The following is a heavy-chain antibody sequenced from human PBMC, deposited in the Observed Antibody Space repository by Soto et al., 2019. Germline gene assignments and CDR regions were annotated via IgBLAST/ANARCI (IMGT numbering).Heavy chain of an antibody. Sequence: EVQLVESGGGLVKPGGSLRLSCAASGLSFTNAWSWVRQAPGKGLEWVGLIKSKSDGATTDYAAPVKGRFTISRDDSKDTLYLQMNSLKTDDTAVYYCTTVLDYFTTGRVCWGQGTLVTVSS. CDR3: TTVLDYFTTGRVC. J-gene: IGHJ4*02. CDR1: GLSFTNAW. V-gene: IGHV3-15*01. D-gene: IGHD1-1*01. CDR2: IKSKSDGATT.